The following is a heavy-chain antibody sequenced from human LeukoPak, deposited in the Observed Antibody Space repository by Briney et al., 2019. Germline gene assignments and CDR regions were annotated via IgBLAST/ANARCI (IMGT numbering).Heavy chain of an antibody. CDR1: GFTFSSYS. Sequence: GGSLRLSCAASGFTFSSYSMNWVRQAPGKGLEWVSSISSSSSYICYADSVKGRFTISRDNAKNSLYLQMNSLRAEDTAVYYCARVGMVRGVIIMSFDYWGQGTLVTVSS. D-gene: IGHD3-10*01. CDR3: ARVGMVRGVIIMSFDY. CDR2: ISSSSSYI. V-gene: IGHV3-21*01. J-gene: IGHJ4*02.